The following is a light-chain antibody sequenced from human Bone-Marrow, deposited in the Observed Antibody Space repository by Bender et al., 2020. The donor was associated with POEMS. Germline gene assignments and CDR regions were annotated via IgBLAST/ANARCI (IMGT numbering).Light chain of an antibody. CDR2: KNY. CDR3: VGWDAFVSGYV. Sequence: QPVLTQPPSASGTPGQRVTISCSGSSSNIENDNVYWYQQIPGTTPRLLISKNYRRPSGVPDRFSGSKSGTSASLANSGLRSEDEADYYCVGWDAFVSGYVFGSGTWVTV. V-gene: IGLV1-47*01. CDR1: SSNIENDN. J-gene: IGLJ1*01.